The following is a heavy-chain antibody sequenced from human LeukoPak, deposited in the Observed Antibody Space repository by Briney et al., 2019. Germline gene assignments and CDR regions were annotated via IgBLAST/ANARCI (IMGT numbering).Heavy chain of an antibody. Sequence: PSETLSLTCTVSGGSISSYYWSWIRQPPGKGLEWIGYIYYSGSTNYNASLKSRVSMSVDTSKNQFSLKLSSVTAADTAVFYCARENSGSYREFDYWGQGTLVTVSS. CDR3: ARENSGSYREFDY. J-gene: IGHJ4*02. CDR1: GGSISSYY. CDR2: IYYSGST. D-gene: IGHD1-26*01. V-gene: IGHV4-59*12.